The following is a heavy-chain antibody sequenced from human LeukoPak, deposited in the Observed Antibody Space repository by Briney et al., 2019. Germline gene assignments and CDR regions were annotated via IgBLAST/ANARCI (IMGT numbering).Heavy chain of an antibody. CDR1: GFTFSDYT. D-gene: IGHD1-26*01. J-gene: IGHJ3*02. Sequence: GGSLRLSCAASGFTFSDYTLHWVRQAPGKGLEWVAIISSDSNKEYYADSVRGRFTISRDNSKNTLYLQMDRLRGDDTAVYYCAREDLATTGAFDIWGQGTMVTVSS. CDR3: AREDLATTGAFDI. CDR2: ISSDSNKE. V-gene: IGHV3-30-3*01.